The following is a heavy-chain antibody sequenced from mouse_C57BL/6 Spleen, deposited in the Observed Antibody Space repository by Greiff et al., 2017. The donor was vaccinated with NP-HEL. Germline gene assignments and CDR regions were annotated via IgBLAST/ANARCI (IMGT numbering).Heavy chain of an antibody. CDR2: IYPRSGNT. CDR3: ARVYEYVDY. D-gene: IGHD2-4*01. V-gene: IGHV1-81*01. CDR1: GYTFTSYG. Sequence: QVQLQQSGAELARPGASVKLSCKASGYTFTSYGISWVKQRTGQGLEWIGEIYPRSGNTSYNEQFKGKATLTADKSSSTAYMELRSLTSVDTAFYFCARVYEYVDYWGQGTTLTVSS. J-gene: IGHJ2*01.